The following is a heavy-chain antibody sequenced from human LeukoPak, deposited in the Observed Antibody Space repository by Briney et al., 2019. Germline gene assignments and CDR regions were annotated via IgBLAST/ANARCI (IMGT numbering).Heavy chain of an antibody. CDR3: ARGTVGWNGNWFDP. CDR2: IIPIFGTA. CDR1: GGTFSSYA. Sequence: SVKVSCKASGGTFSSYAISWVRQAHGQGLEWMGGIIPIFGTANYAQKFQGRVTITTDESTSTAYMELSSLRSEDTAVYYCARGTVGWNGNWFDPWGQGTLVTVSS. V-gene: IGHV1-69*05. D-gene: IGHD1-1*01. J-gene: IGHJ5*02.